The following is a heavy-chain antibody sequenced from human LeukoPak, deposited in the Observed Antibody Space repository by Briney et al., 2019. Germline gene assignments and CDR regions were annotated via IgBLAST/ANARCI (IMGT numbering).Heavy chain of an antibody. Sequence: ASVKVSCKASGYTFTSYGFSWVRQAPGQGLEWMGWINPNSGGTNYAQKFQGRVTMARDTSISTAYIELSGLRSDETAVYFCARTFYDSSGYYYFDYWGQGTLVTVSS. CDR1: GYTFTSYG. V-gene: IGHV1-2*02. J-gene: IGHJ4*02. CDR3: ARTFYDSSGYYYFDY. CDR2: INPNSGGT. D-gene: IGHD3-22*01.